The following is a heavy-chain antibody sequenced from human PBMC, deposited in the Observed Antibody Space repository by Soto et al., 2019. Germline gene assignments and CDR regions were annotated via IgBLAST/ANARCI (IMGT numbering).Heavy chain of an antibody. J-gene: IGHJ4*02. CDR3: ARSLDY. V-gene: IGHV3-7*01. CDR1: GFTFSSYW. Sequence: PGGSLRLSCAASGFTFSSYWMDWVRQAPGKGLEWVAKINQDGSEKHYVDSVKGRFTISRDNAKNSLYLQMSSLTAEDSALYYCARSLDYWGQGTRVTVSS. CDR2: INQDGSEK.